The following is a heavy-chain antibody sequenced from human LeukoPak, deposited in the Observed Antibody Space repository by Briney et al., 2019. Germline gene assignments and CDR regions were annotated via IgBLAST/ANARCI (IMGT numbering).Heavy chain of an antibody. J-gene: IGHJ6*02. D-gene: IGHD6-13*01. Sequence: ASVKVSCKASGYTFTSSYDINWVRQAPGQGLEWMGWMNPYCGITGYPQKFQGRVTMTRDTSISTAYMELSSLTSEDTAVYFCARENVNRGSSWGYDYFGMDVWGQGTAVTVSS. CDR3: ARENVNRGSSWGYDYFGMDV. V-gene: IGHV1-8*01. CDR1: GYTFTSSYD. CDR2: MNPYCGIT.